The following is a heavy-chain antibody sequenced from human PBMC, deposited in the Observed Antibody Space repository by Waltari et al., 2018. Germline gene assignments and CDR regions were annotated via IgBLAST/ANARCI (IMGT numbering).Heavy chain of an antibody. CDR1: GYNFATYW. V-gene: IGHV5-51*03. Sequence: EVQLVQSGAEVKKSGESLKISCQASGYNFATYWIGWVRQMPGKGLEWVAIIYPSDSDTRDSPSFEGRVTISADKSLNTAYLQWNTLRASDSAMYFCARGTPPDSWGHGTPLTVSS. CDR3: ARGTPPDS. CDR2: IYPSDSDT. D-gene: IGHD1-1*01. J-gene: IGHJ5*01.